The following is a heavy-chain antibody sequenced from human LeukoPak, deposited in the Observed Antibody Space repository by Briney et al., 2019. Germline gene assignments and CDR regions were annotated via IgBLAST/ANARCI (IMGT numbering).Heavy chain of an antibody. CDR2: IIPIFGTA. J-gene: IGHJ5*02. D-gene: IGHD2-2*01. Sequence: GSSVKVSCKASGGTFNSYAISWVRQAPGQGLEWMGGIIPIFGTANYAQKFQGRVTITADESTSTAYMELSSLRSEDTAVYYCARGAVPAAYHWFDPWGQGTLVTVSS. CDR1: GGTFNSYA. CDR3: ARGAVPAAYHWFDP. V-gene: IGHV1-69*01.